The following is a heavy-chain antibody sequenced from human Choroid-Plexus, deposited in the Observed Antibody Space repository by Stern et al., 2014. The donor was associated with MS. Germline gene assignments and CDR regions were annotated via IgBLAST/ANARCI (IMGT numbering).Heavy chain of an antibody. J-gene: IGHJ5*02. V-gene: IGHV3-30*18. CDR1: GFTFGSCA. CDR2: VSYDESNK. D-gene: IGHD2/OR15-2a*01. Sequence: VQLVQSGGGVVQPGRPLRLSCVASGFTFGSCAMHWVRQAPGKGLEWGAGVSYDESNKYYADSVKGRFTISRDNSQNTLYMQMSSLRPEDTAVYYCAKDRQYLTYFFDHWGQGSLVTVSS. CDR3: AKDRQYLTYFFDH.